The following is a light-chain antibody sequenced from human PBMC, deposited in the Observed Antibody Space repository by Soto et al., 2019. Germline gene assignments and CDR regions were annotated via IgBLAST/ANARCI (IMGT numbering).Light chain of an antibody. CDR2: GAS. CDR1: QSVSNNY. V-gene: IGKV3-20*01. J-gene: IGKJ1*01. CDR3: QQYGSPGT. Sequence: ENVLTQSSGRMSLSPGETATLSCRASQSVSNNYLAWYKQKPGQAPRLLIYGASNRATGIPDRFSGSGSGTDFTLNISRLEPEDFAVYYCQQYGSPGTFGQGTKLDIK.